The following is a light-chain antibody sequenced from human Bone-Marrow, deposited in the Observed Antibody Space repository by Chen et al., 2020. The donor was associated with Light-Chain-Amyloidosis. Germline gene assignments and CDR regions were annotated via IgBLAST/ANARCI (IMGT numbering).Light chain of an antibody. CDR2: DNS. CDR3: GAWDSSRSAPWV. J-gene: IGLJ3*02. CDR1: RSNIGNNY. Sequence: QSVLTQPPSVSAAPGQKVTISCSGSRSNIGNNYVSWYQQLPGTAPKLLIYDNSKRPSGIPDRFSGSKSGPSATLGITGLQTGDEADYYCGAWDSSRSAPWVFGGGTKLTVL. V-gene: IGLV1-51*01.